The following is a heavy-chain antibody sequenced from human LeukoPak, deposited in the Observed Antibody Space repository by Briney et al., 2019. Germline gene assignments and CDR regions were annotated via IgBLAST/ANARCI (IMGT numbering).Heavy chain of an antibody. D-gene: IGHD2-2*01. CDR2: IYYTGST. CDR1: GGSIDSYY. V-gene: IGHV4-59*01. J-gene: IGHJ4*02. Sequence: SETLSLTCTVSGGSIDSYYWSWIRQPPGKGLEWIGYIYYTGSTEYHPSLKSRATISLDTPKNQFSLKLTSVTAADTAVYYCARVYQSAEYYFDYWGQGNLVSVSS. CDR3: ARVYQSAEYYFDY.